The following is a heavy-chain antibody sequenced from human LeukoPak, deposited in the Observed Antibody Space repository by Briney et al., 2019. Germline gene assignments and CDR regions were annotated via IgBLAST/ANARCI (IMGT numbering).Heavy chain of an antibody. J-gene: IGHJ3*02. V-gene: IGHV4-59*08. Sequence: SETLSLPCTVSGGSISSYYWSWIRQPPGKGLEWIGYIYYSGSTNYNPSLKSRVTISVDTSKNQFSLKLSSVTAADTAVYYCARHGVVVTAMGAFDIWGQGTMVTVSS. CDR2: IYYSGST. D-gene: IGHD2-21*02. CDR3: ARHGVVVTAMGAFDI. CDR1: GGSISSYY.